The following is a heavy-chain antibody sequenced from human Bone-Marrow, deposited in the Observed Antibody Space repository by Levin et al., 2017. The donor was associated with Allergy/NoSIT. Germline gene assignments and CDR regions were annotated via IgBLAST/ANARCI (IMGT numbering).Heavy chain of an antibody. V-gene: IGHV1-3*01. CDR1: GYTFARYT. D-gene: IGHD3-3*02. CDR3: ARVRISVGQEIHVLFDN. CDR2: IDADRGNT. J-gene: IGHJ4*02. Sequence: PTASVKVSCKASGYTFARYTIHWVRQAPGQRLEWMGWIDADRGNTKYSENFQGRVTFTRDTSATTAYMELSSLRSEDTAVFYCARVRISVGQEIHVLFDNWGQGTLVTVSS.